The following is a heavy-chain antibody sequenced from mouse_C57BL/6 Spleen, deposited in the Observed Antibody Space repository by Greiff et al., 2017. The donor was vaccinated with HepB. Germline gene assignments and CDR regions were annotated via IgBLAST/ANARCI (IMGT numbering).Heavy chain of an antibody. CDR3: ARSTVAPHFDY. Sequence: QVQLQQSGPELVKPGASVKISCKASGYAFSSSWMNWVKQRPGKGLEWIGRIYPGDGDTNYNGKFKGKATLTADKSSSTAYMQLSSLTSEDSAVYFCARSTVAPHFDYWGQGTTLTVSS. CDR2: IYPGDGDT. CDR1: GYAFSSSW. D-gene: IGHD1-1*01. J-gene: IGHJ2*01. V-gene: IGHV1-82*01.